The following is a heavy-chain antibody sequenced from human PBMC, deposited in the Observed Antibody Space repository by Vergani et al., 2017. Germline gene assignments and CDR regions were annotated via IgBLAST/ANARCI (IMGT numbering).Heavy chain of an antibody. CDR1: GGSISSGGYS. CDR2: IYYSGST. V-gene: IGHV4-30-2*01. Sequence: QLQLQESGSGLVKPSQTLSLTCAVSGGSISSGGYSWSWIRQPPGKGLEWIGYIYYSGSTNYNPSLKSRVTISVDTSKNQFSLKLSSVTAADTAVYYCARDRDDYTMDVWGKGTTVTVSS. J-gene: IGHJ6*03. CDR3: ARDRDDYTMDV.